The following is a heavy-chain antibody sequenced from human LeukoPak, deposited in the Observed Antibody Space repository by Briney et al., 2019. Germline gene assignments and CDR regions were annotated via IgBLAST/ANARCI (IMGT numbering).Heavy chain of an antibody. V-gene: IGHV3-7*01. D-gene: IGHD5-18*01. Sequence: PGGSLRLSCAASGFTFSSYWMTWVRQAPGKGLEWVANIKQDGSEKYFVDSVKGRFTISRDNAKNSLYLQMNSLRAEDTAVYYCARVKVLTAFDYWGQGTLVTVCS. CDR1: GFTFSSYW. CDR3: ARVKVLTAFDY. CDR2: IKQDGSEK. J-gene: IGHJ4*02.